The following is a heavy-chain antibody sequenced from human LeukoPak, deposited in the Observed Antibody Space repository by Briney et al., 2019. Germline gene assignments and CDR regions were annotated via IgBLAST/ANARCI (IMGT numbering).Heavy chain of an antibody. D-gene: IGHD3-9*01. V-gene: IGHV4-39*02. CDR1: GGSITGSSFY. CDR3: ARGSYDVLTGYSTLGEY. CDR2: IYYSGST. J-gene: IGHJ4*02. Sequence: SETLSLTCSVSGGSITGSSFYWGWIRQPPGKGLDWIGNIYYSGSTYYSASLKSRVTISLYTSKNHFSLKVTSVTAADTAVYYYARGSYDVLTGYSTLGEYWGQGTLVTVSS.